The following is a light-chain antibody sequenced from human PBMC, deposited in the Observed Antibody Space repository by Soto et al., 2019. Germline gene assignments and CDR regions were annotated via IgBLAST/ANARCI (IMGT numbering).Light chain of an antibody. J-gene: IGKJ2*01. CDR1: QSVGSY. CDR2: DAS. CDR3: QQRSKWPRT. V-gene: IGKV3-11*01. Sequence: EVVLTQSPATLSLSPGERATLSCRASQSVGSYLAWYQQKPGQAPRHLIYDASNRATGIPARFSGSGSGTDLTLTISSLEPEDFAVYYCQQRSKWPRTFGQGTKLEIK.